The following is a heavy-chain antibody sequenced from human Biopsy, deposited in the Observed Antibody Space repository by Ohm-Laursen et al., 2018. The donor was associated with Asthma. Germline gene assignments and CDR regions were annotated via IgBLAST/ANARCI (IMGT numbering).Heavy chain of an antibody. Sequence: ASVKVSYKSLGGTFNTYVIGWVRQAPGQGLEWMGGINSIFGTTTYPQKFQDRVTITADDSTSTVYMELSSLRSEDTAVYYCARKAGSCMSRTCYSLDFWGQGTLVTVSS. V-gene: IGHV1-69*13. J-gene: IGHJ4*02. CDR2: INSIFGTT. D-gene: IGHD2-15*01. CDR3: ARKAGSCMSRTCYSLDF. CDR1: GGTFNTYV.